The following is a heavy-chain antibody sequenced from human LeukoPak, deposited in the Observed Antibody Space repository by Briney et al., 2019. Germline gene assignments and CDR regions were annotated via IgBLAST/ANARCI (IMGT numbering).Heavy chain of an antibody. CDR2: IYSGGNT. CDR1: GFTFSRYA. D-gene: IGHD2-2*01. V-gene: IGHV3-53*01. CDR3: ARGETSSYDY. Sequence: GGSLRLSCSASGFTFSRYAMHWVRQAPGKGLEWVSVIYSGGNTYYADSVKGRFTISRDNSKNTVYLQMNSLRAEDTAVYYCARGETSSYDYWGQGTLVTVSS. J-gene: IGHJ4*02.